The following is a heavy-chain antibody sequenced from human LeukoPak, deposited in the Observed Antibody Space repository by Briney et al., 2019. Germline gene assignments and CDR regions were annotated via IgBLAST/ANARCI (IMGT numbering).Heavy chain of an antibody. D-gene: IGHD2-2*01. V-gene: IGHV3-74*01. Sequence: GGSLRLSCAASGFTFSSYWMHWVRQAPGKGLVWVSHINSDGSSTSYADSVKGRFTISRDNAKNTLYLQMNSLRAEDTAVYYCASLSSTSADYWGQGTLVTVSS. J-gene: IGHJ4*02. CDR2: INSDGSST. CDR1: GFTFSSYW. CDR3: ASLSSTSADY.